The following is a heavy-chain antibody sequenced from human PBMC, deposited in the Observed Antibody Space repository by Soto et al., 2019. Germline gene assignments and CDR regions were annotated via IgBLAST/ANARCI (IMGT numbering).Heavy chain of an antibody. J-gene: IGHJ6*02. CDR1: GFTLSSYA. D-gene: IGHD3-3*01. Sequence: PGGSLRLSCAASGFTLSSYAMSWVRQAPGKGLERVSAISGSGGSTYYADSVKGRFTISRDNSKNTLYLQMNSLRAEDTAVYSCASSQRIVGVVNSHYYYGMDVWGQGTTVTVSS. V-gene: IGHV3-23*01. CDR3: ASSQRIVGVVNSHYYYGMDV. CDR2: ISGSGGST.